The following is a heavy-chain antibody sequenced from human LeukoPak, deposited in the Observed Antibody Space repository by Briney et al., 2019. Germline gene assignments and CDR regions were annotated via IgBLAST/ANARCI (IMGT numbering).Heavy chain of an antibody. Sequence: ASVKVSCKASGYTFTSYGFSWVRQAPGQGLEWMGWISAYNGNTNYAQKFQGRVTMTRNTSISTAYMELSSLRSEDTAVYYCARGTSYVYYYYYMDVWGKGTTVTISS. D-gene: IGHD5-18*01. V-gene: IGHV1-18*01. CDR1: GYTFTSYG. CDR3: ARGTSYVYYYYYMDV. J-gene: IGHJ6*03. CDR2: ISAYNGNT.